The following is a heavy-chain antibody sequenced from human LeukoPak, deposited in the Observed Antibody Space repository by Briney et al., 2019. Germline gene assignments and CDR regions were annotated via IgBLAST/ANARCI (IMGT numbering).Heavy chain of an antibody. Sequence: GGSLRLSCAASGFTVSSNYMTWVRQAPGKGLEWVSGISASGGSTSYADSVRGRFTISRDNSKNTLYVQMNSLRAEDTAVYYCAKERDYYDSSGYVDYWGQGTLVTVSS. V-gene: IGHV3-23*01. CDR2: ISASGGST. D-gene: IGHD3-22*01. CDR3: AKERDYYDSSGYVDY. J-gene: IGHJ4*02. CDR1: GFTVSSNY.